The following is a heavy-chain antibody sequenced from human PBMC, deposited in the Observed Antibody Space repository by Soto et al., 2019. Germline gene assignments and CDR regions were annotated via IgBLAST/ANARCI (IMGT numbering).Heavy chain of an antibody. Sequence: PGGSLRLSCAASGFTFSSYGMHWVRQAPGKGLEWVAVISYDGSNKYYADSVKGRFTISRDNSKNTLYLQMNSLRVEDTAVYYCATRPPAERYYAVFDYWGQGT. CDR3: ATRPPAERYYAVFDY. D-gene: IGHD3-10*01. CDR1: GFTFSSYG. J-gene: IGHJ4*02. CDR2: ISYDGSNK. V-gene: IGHV3-30*12.